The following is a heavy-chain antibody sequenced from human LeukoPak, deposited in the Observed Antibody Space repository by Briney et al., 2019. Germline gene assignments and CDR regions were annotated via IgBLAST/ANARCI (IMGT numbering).Heavy chain of an antibody. J-gene: IGHJ5*02. Sequence: PGGSLRPSCAVSGFTFSSYAMSWVRQAPGKGLEWVSSISGSGVSTYYADSVKGRFTVSRDNSKNTLYLQMNSLRAEDTAVYYCAKGEYSSGWRSWFDPWGQGTLVTVSS. D-gene: IGHD6-19*01. CDR3: AKGEYSSGWRSWFDP. CDR1: GFTFSSYA. V-gene: IGHV3-23*01. CDR2: ISGSGVST.